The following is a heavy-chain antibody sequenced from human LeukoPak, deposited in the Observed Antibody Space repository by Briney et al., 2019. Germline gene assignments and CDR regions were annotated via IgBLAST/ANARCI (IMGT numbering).Heavy chain of an antibody. Sequence: PSETLSLTCTVSGGSISSYYWSWIRQPPGKGLEWIGEINHSGSTNYNPSLKSRVTISVDTSKNQFSLKLSSVTAADTAVYYCARDPMTTVTTSNYWGQGTLVTVSS. CDR3: ARDPMTTVTTSNY. V-gene: IGHV4-34*01. CDR2: INHSGST. CDR1: GGSISSYY. D-gene: IGHD4-17*01. J-gene: IGHJ4*02.